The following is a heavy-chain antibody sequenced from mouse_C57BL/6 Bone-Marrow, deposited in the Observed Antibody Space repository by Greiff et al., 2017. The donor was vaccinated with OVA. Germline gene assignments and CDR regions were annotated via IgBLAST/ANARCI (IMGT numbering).Heavy chain of an antibody. CDR2: IDPSDSET. J-gene: IGHJ2*01. V-gene: IGHV1-52*01. CDR3: ARGPPDGYYFDY. Sequence: QVQLQQPGAELVRPGSSVKLSCKASGYTFTSYWMHWVKQRPIQGLEWIGNIDPSDSETHYNQKFKDKATLTVDKSSSTAYMQLSSLTSEDSAVYYRARGPPDGYYFDYWGQGTTLTVSS. CDR1: GYTFTSYW. D-gene: IGHD3-2*02.